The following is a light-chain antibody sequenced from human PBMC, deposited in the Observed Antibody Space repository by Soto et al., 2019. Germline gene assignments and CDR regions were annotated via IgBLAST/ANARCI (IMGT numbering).Light chain of an antibody. V-gene: IGKV3-20*01. J-gene: IGKJ2*01. CDR1: KSVSSSY. CDR3: QQYGSSPMYA. CDR2: GAS. Sequence: EIVLTQSPGTLSLSPGERATLSCSASKSVSSSYLDWYQQKQCQAPRLRIYGASRRATGIPERFSGSGSGTDLTLTISRLEPEDFEVYYCQQYGSSPMYAFGQGTKLEIK.